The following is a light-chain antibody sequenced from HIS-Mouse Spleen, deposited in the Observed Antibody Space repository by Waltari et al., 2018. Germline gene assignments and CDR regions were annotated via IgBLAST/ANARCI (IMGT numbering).Light chain of an antibody. CDR1: KLGEKY. CDR3: QAWDSSTVV. CDR2: QDS. Sequence: SYELTQPPSVSVSPGQTASITCSGDKLGEKYACWYKQKPGQSPVLVIYQDSKRPSGIPARFSGSNSGNTATLTISGTQAMDEADYYCQAWDSSTVVFGGGTKLTVL. J-gene: IGLJ2*01. V-gene: IGLV3-1*01.